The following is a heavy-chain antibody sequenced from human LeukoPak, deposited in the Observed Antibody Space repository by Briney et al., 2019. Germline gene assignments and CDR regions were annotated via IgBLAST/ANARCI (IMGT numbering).Heavy chain of an antibody. CDR2: VSGSGSST. CDR1: GFTFSTYA. CDR3: AKGSLRLGELSSWTLDY. J-gene: IGHJ4*02. Sequence: GGSLRLSCAASGFTFSTYAMSWVRQAPGKGLEWVSSVSGSGSSTSYADSVKGLFTISRDNSKNTLDLQMNSLRAEDTAIYYCAKGSLRLGELSSWTLDYWGQGTLVTVSS. V-gene: IGHV3-23*01. D-gene: IGHD3-16*02.